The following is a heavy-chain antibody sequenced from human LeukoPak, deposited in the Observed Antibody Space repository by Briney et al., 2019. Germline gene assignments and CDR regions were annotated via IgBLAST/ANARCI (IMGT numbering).Heavy chain of an antibody. J-gene: IGHJ5*02. CDR3: AKTDCTSTSCYIGWFDP. D-gene: IGHD2-2*02. V-gene: IGHV3-23*01. Sequence: GGSLRLSCAASGFTFSSYGMSWVRQAPGKGLEWVSAISPSGDNTYYADSMKGRFTISRDNSRNTLYLQVNTLRAADTALYYCAKTDCTSTSCYIGWFDPRGQGTLVTVSS. CDR1: GFTFSSYG. CDR2: ISPSGDNT.